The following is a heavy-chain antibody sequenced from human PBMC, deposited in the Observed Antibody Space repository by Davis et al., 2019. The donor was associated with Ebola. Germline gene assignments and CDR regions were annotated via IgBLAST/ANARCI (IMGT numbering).Heavy chain of an antibody. CDR1: GFTFSSYA. CDR2: ISGSGGST. J-gene: IGHJ4*02. D-gene: IGHD1-26*01. CDR3: ARVLYSGSPHGTF. V-gene: IGHV3-23*01. Sequence: GGSLRLSCAASGFTFSSYAMSWVRQAPGKGLEWVSAISGSGGSTYYADSVKGRFTISRDNSKKTLYLQMNSLRAEDTAVYYCARVLYSGSPHGTFWGQGTLVTVSS.